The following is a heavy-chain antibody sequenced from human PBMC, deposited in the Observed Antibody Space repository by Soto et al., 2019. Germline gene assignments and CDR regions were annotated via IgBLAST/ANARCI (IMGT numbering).Heavy chain of an antibody. CDR1: GGSISGGDYY. D-gene: IGHD2-2*01. J-gene: IGHJ3*01. CDR3: ARSTRMPGVIDV. CDR2: IDNSRFT. V-gene: IGHV4-30-4*01. Sequence: QVQLQESGPGLVKPSETLSLTCTVSGGSISGGDYYWSGVRQPPGKGLEWIGYIDNSRFTFYNTSLRRRVNMSFDSPNTKFSLPPFCVTSADTAVYYCARSTRMPGVIDVWCQGTLFIVSS.